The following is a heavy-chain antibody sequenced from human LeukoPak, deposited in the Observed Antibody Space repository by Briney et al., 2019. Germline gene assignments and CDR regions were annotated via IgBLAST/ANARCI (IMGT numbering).Heavy chain of an antibody. J-gene: IGHJ4*02. Sequence: GGSLRLSCAASGFPFSSYWMTWVRQAPGRGLEWVATIKEDGSEAYFGDSVKGRFAISRDNAKNSLYLQMNSLRGEDTAVYYCARGGANRFDYWGQGTLVTVSS. CDR1: GFPFSSYW. CDR3: ARGGANRFDY. V-gene: IGHV3-7*04. CDR2: IKEDGSEA. D-gene: IGHD3-16*01.